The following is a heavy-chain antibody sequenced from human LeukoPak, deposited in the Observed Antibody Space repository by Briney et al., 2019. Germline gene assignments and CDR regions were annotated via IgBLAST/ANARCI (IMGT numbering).Heavy chain of an antibody. D-gene: IGHD2-21*02. V-gene: IGHV4-59*12. CDR3: ATLGVPAYCGGDCYY. CDR2: IYYSGST. CDR1: GGSTSSYY. J-gene: IGHJ4*02. Sequence: SETLSLTCTVSGGSTSSYYWSWIRQPPGKGLEWIGYIYYSGSTNYNPSLKSRVTISVDTSKNQFSLKLSSVTAADTAVYYCATLGVPAYCGGDCYYWGQGTLVTVSS.